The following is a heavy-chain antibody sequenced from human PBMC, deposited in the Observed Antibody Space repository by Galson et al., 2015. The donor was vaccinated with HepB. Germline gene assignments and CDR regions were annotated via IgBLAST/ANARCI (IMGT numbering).Heavy chain of an antibody. CDR1: GFTFSSYG. J-gene: IGHJ6*02. CDR2: IGTAGDT. CDR3: ARDPLAGRAYYYGMDV. V-gene: IGHV3-13*04. D-gene: IGHD6-19*01. Sequence: SLRLSCAASGFTFSSYGMHWVRQATGKGLEWVSAIGTAGDTYYPGSVKGRFTISRENAKNSLYLQMNSLRAGDTAVYYCARDPLAGRAYYYGMDVWGQGTTVTVSS.